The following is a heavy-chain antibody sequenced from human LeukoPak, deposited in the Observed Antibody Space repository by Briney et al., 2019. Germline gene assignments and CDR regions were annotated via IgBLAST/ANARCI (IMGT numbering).Heavy chain of an antibody. J-gene: IGHJ2*01. CDR3: ARGGDYSSDDWYFDL. Sequence: SETLSLTCTVSGGSISSYYWSWIRQPPGKGLEWIGEIYHSGSTNYNPSLKSRVTISVDKSKNQFSLKLSSVTAADTAVYYCARGGDYSSDDWYFDLWGRGTLVTVSS. CDR1: GGSISSYY. V-gene: IGHV4-59*12. CDR2: IYHSGST. D-gene: IGHD4-17*01.